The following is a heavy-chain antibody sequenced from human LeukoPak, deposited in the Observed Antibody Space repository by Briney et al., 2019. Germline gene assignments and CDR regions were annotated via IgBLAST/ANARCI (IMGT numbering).Heavy chain of an antibody. Sequence: GGSLRLSCAASGFTFSSYAMSWVRQAPGKGLEWVSAISGSGGSTYYADSVKGRFTISRDNSKNTLYLQMNSLRAEDTAVYYCAKGGGDYVWGSYRYTLWDAFDIWSQGTMVTVSS. D-gene: IGHD3-16*02. CDR3: AKGGGDYVWGSYRYTLWDAFDI. CDR2: ISGSGGST. CDR1: GFTFSSYA. V-gene: IGHV3-23*01. J-gene: IGHJ3*02.